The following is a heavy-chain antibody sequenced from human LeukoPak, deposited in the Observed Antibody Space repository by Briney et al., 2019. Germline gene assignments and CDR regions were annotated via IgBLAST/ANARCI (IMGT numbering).Heavy chain of an antibody. CDR1: GFTFSSYA. CDR2: ISGGGGST. CDR3: ARLPVAINGYFDP. V-gene: IGHV3-23*01. D-gene: IGHD2-2*01. Sequence: GGSLRLSCAASGFTFSSYAMSWVRQAPGKGLEWASSISGGGGSTYYGDSVKGRFTISRDNSKNTLYLQMYSLGAEDTAVYYCARLPVAINGYFDPWGQGTLVTVSS. J-gene: IGHJ5*02.